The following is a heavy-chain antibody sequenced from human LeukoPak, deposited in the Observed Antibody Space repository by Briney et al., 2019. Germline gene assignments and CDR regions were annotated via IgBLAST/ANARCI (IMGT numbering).Heavy chain of an antibody. J-gene: IGHJ4*02. CDR2: IWNDGSYK. V-gene: IGHV3-33*06. CDR3: AKVRQFTAATGTGLDQ. D-gene: IGHD6-13*01. Sequence: GGSLRLSCAASGFTFSNYGMHWVRQAPGKGLDWVAVIWNDGSYKYYADSVRGRFTISRENSMNTVYLQMNSLRAEDTAVYYCAKVRQFTAATGTGLDQWGQGTLVTVSS. CDR1: GFTFSNYG.